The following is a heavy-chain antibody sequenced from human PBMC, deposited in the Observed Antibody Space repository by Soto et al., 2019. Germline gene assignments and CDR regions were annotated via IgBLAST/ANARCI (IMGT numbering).Heavy chain of an antibody. J-gene: IGHJ4*02. Sequence: GGSLRLSCAASGVTLSDYYMNWMRQAPGKGPEWVSYFSASSSYTNYADSVQGRFTISRDNAKNSVYLQMTSLRAEDTAVYYCAFSPRPGGTGFDYWGQGTPVTVSS. CDR1: GVTLSDYY. CDR3: AFSPRPGGTGFDY. CDR2: FSASSSYT. D-gene: IGHD1-26*01. V-gene: IGHV3-11*06.